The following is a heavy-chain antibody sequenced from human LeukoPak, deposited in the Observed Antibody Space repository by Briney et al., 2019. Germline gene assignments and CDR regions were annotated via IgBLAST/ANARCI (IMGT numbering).Heavy chain of an antibody. CDR2: ISSSGSTI. Sequence: PGGSLRLSCAASGFTFSSYEMNWVRQAPGKGLEWVPYISSSGSTIYYADSVKGRFTISRDNAKNSLYLQMNSLRAEDTAVYYCARAGGAMIVPYNWFDPWGQGTLVTVSS. V-gene: IGHV3-48*03. J-gene: IGHJ5*02. CDR1: GFTFSSYE. CDR3: ARAGGAMIVPYNWFDP. D-gene: IGHD3-22*01.